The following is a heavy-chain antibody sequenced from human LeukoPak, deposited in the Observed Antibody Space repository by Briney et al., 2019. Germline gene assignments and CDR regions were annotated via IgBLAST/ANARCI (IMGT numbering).Heavy chain of an antibody. CDR1: GGSFSGYY. CDR2: INHSGST. D-gene: IGHD3-22*01. CDR3: ARHPRLYYFSPTGNWFDP. V-gene: IGHV4-34*01. Sequence: SETLSLTCAVYGGSFSGYYWSWIRQPPGKGLEWIGEINHSGSTNYNPSLKGRVTISVDTSKNQFSLKLSSVTAADTAVYYCARHPRLYYFSPTGNWFDPWGQGTLVTVSS. J-gene: IGHJ5*02.